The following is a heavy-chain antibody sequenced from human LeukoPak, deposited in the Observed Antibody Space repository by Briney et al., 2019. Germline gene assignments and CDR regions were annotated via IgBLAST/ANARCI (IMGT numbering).Heavy chain of an antibody. Sequence: GASVKVSCKASGYIFTKYVVHWVRQAPGQRPEWMGWIKAGNGDTKYSQNFQGRLIITRDTSASTVYMELSSLTSEDTALYYCARDDCGDTCYPGGYWGQGTLVTVSS. CDR2: IKAGNGDT. CDR1: GYIFTKYV. J-gene: IGHJ4*02. D-gene: IGHD2-21*01. V-gene: IGHV1-3*01. CDR3: ARDDCGDTCYPGGY.